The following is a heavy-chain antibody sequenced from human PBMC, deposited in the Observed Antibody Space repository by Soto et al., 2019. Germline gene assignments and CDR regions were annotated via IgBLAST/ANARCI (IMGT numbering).Heavy chain of an antibody. CDR1: GGTFSSYA. CDR3: ARDLQVLLGSGAFEI. Sequence: GASVKVSCKASGGTFSSYAISWVRQAPGQGLEWMGGIIPIFGTANYAQKFQGRVTITADESTSTAYMELSSLRSEDTAVYYCARDLQVLLGSGAFEIGGQGTMVTVSS. CDR2: IIPIFGTA. D-gene: IGHD2-21*01. J-gene: IGHJ3*02. V-gene: IGHV1-69*13.